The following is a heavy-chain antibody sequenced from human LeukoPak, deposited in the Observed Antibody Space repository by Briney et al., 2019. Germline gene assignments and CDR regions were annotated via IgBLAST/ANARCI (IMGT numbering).Heavy chain of an antibody. J-gene: IGHJ4*02. V-gene: IGHV1-2*02. CDR3: ARAKYLPAATSGMLLGY. Sequence: GASVKVSCKASGYTFTGYYMHWVRQAPGQGLEWMGWINPNSGGTNYAQKFRGRVTMTRDTSISTAYMELSRLRSDDTAVYYCARAKYLPAATSGMLLGYWGQGTLVTVSS. CDR1: GYTFTGYY. D-gene: IGHD2-2*01. CDR2: INPNSGGT.